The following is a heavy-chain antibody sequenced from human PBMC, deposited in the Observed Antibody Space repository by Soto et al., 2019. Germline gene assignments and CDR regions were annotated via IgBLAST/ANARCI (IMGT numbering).Heavy chain of an antibody. CDR1: GFTFSSYG. CDR2: ISYDGSNK. V-gene: IGHV3-30*18. D-gene: IGHD1-26*01. Sequence: GGSLRLSCAASGFTFSSYGMHWVRQAPGKGLEWVAVISYDGSNKYYADSVKDRFTISRDNSKNTLYLQMNSLRAEDTAVYYCAKVLLGGALYSGSYYENYFDYWGQGTLVTVSS. CDR3: AKVLLGGALYSGSYYENYFDY. J-gene: IGHJ4*02.